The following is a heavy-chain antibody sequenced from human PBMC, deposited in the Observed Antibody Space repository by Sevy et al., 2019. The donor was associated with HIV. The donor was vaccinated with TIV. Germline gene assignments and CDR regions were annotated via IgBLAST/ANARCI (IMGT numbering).Heavy chain of an antibody. V-gene: IGHV3-23*01. CDR3: AKEESGGYF. Sequence: GGSLRLSCVASGFIFGNYPIHWVRQAPGEGLEWVSSISSSGGFTYYADSVKGRFTISRDNSKNSVDLQINSLRADDTAVYFCAKEESGGYFWGQGTLVTVSS. D-gene: IGHD6-19*01. CDR1: GFIFGNYP. CDR2: ISSSGGFT. J-gene: IGHJ4*02.